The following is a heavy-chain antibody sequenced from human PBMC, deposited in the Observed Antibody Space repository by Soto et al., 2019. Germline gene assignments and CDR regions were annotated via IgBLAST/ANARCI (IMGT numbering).Heavy chain of an antibody. Sequence: PGGSLRLSCSASGFTFSSYSMNWVRKAPGKGLEWVSSISSSSSYIYYADSVKGRFTISRDNAKNSLYLQMNSLRAEDTAVYYCATTYDYGDYNDAFDIWGQGTMVTVSS. CDR1: GFTFSSYS. J-gene: IGHJ3*02. CDR2: ISSSSSYI. V-gene: IGHV3-21*01. CDR3: ATTYDYGDYNDAFDI. D-gene: IGHD4-17*01.